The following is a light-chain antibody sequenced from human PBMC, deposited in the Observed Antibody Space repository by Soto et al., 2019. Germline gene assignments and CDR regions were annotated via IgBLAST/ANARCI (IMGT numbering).Light chain of an antibody. Sequence: QLVLTQPPSASGTPGQRVTISCSGSNFNIGSNYVYWYQQFPGTAPKLLIYNNNQRPSGVPDRFSGSKSGTSASLAISGLRSEDEADFYCAAWDDSLSAVVFGGGTKLTVL. J-gene: IGLJ2*01. CDR3: AAWDDSLSAVV. V-gene: IGLV1-47*02. CDR2: NNN. CDR1: NFNIGSNY.